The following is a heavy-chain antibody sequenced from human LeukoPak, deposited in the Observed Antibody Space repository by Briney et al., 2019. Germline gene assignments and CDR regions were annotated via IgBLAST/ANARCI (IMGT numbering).Heavy chain of an antibody. V-gene: IGHV3-30-3*01. CDR1: GFTFSSYA. Sequence: GGSLRLSCAASGFTFSSYAMHWVRQAPGKGLEWVAVISYDGSNKYYADSVKGRFTISRDNSKNTLYLQMNSLRAEDTAVYYCAREREATRLYYYYYYGMDVWGQGTTVTVSS. D-gene: IGHD2-2*01. CDR2: ISYDGSNK. J-gene: IGHJ6*02. CDR3: AREREATRLYYYYYYGMDV.